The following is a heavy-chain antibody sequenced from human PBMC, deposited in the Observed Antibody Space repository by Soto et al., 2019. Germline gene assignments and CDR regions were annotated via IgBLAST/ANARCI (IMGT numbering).Heavy chain of an antibody. CDR1: GGSISSGDYY. D-gene: IGHD5-12*01. J-gene: IGHJ4*02. V-gene: IGHV4-30-4*01. CDR2: IYYSGST. Sequence: PSETLSLTCTVSGGSISSGDYYWSWIRQPPGKGLEWIGYIYYSGSTYYNPSLKSRVTISVDTSKNQFSLKLSSVTAADTAVYYCARGGRRWLQYFDYWGQGTLVTVSS. CDR3: ARGGRRWLQYFDY.